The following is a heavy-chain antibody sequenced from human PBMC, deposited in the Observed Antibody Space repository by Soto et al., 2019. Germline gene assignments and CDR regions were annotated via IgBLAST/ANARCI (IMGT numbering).Heavy chain of an antibody. CDR3: AREPATAKPEGVDF. CDR2: INPNSGGT. Sequence: QVQLVQSGAEVRKPGASVKVSCKASGYTFSDYYIHWVRQAPGQGLEWMGWINPNSGGTKYAPKFQGGVTNTRHTSINTADSELSRLRSGDTAVYYCAREPATAKPEGVDFWGQGTLVTVSS. D-gene: IGHD1-1*01. J-gene: IGHJ4*02. CDR1: GYTFSDYY. V-gene: IGHV1-2*02.